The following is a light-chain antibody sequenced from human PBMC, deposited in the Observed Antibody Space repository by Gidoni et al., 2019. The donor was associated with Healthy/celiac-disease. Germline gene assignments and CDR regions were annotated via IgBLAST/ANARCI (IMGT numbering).Light chain of an antibody. CDR1: QSVSSSY. V-gene: IGKV3-20*01. CDR2: GAS. CDR3: QQYGSSPRGFT. J-gene: IGKJ3*01. Sequence: EIVLTQSPGTLSLSPGERATLSCRASQSVSSSYLAWYQQKPGQAPRLLIYGASSRATGIPDRFSGSESGTDFTLTISRLEPEDVAVYYCQQYGSSPRGFTYGPGTKVDIK.